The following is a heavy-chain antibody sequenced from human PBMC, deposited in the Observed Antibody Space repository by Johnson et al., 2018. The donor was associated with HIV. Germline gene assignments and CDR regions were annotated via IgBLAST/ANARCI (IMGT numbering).Heavy chain of an antibody. CDR3: AKGGIDAFDI. D-gene: IGHD6-25*01. CDR2: ISYDGSNE. Sequence: QVQLVESGGGVVQPGRSLRLSCAVSGFTFRSYGVHWVRQAPGKWLEWVAVISYDGSNEYYADSVKGRFTISRDNSKNTVYLEMNSLRAEDTAVYYCAKGGIDAFDIWGQGTMVTVSS. J-gene: IGHJ3*02. V-gene: IGHV3-30*18. CDR1: GFTFRSYG.